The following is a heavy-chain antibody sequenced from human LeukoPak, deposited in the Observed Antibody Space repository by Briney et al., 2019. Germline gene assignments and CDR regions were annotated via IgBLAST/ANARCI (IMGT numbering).Heavy chain of an antibody. CDR3: AKDYYGSGRAGWYFDL. Sequence: GGSLRLSCAASGFTFSSYAMSWVRQAPGKGLEWVSAISGSGGSTYYADSVKGRFTISRDNSKNTLYLQMNSLRAEDTAVYYCAKDYYGSGRAGWYFDLWGRGTLATVSS. V-gene: IGHV3-23*01. J-gene: IGHJ2*01. CDR1: GFTFSSYA. D-gene: IGHD3-10*01. CDR2: ISGSGGST.